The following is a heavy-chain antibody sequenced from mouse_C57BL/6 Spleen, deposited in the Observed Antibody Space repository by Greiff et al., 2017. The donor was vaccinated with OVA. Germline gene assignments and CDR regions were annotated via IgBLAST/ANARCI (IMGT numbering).Heavy chain of an antibody. CDR1: GYTFTSYW. CDR3: ARFGSSYFDY. Sequence: VQLQQSGAELVRPGSSVKLSCTASGYTFTSYWMHWVKQRPIQGLEWIGNIDPSDSETHYNPKFKDKATLTVDKSSSTAYLQLSSLTSEDAAVYYCARFGSSYFDYWGQGTTLTVSS. J-gene: IGHJ2*01. CDR2: IDPSDSET. D-gene: IGHD1-1*01. V-gene: IGHV1-52*01.